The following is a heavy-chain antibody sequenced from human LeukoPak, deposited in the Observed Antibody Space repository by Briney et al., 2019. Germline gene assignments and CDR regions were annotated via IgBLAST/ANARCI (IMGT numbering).Heavy chain of an antibody. Sequence: SETLSLTCTVSGGSISSYYWSWIRQPPGKGLEWIGYIYYSGSTNYNPSLKSRVTISVDTSKNQFSLKLSSVTAADTAAYYCAREGGSPNLYFFDYWGQGTLVTGSS. J-gene: IGHJ4*02. D-gene: IGHD3-16*01. V-gene: IGHV4-59*01. CDR3: AREGGSPNLYFFDY. CDR1: GGSISSYY. CDR2: IYYSGST.